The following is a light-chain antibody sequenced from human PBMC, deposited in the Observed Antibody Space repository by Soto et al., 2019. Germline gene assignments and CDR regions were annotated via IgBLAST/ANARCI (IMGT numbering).Light chain of an antibody. Sequence: EIVLTQSPATLSLSPGEGATLSCRASQSVGSYLAWYQQIPGRAPRLLIYDASNRATGIPARFSGSGSGTDFTLTISSLEPEDFAVYYCQQRSNWPRITFGQGTRLEIK. CDR3: QQRSNWPRIT. CDR2: DAS. CDR1: QSVGSY. J-gene: IGKJ5*01. V-gene: IGKV3-11*01.